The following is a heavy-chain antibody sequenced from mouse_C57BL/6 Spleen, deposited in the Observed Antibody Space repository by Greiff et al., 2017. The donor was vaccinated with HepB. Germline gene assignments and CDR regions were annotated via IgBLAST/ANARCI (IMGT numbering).Heavy chain of an antibody. CDR1: GYTFTDYY. CDR3: AWDYGSSYRYFEV. CDR2: IYPGSGNT. V-gene: IGHV1-76*01. D-gene: IGHD1-1*01. J-gene: IGHJ1*03. Sequence: QVHVKQSGAELVRPGASVKLSCKASGYTFTDYYINWVKQRPGQGLEWIARIYPGSGNTYYNEKLKGKATLTAEKSSSTAYMQLSSLTSEDSAIYFCAWDYGSSYRYFEVWGTGTTVTVSS.